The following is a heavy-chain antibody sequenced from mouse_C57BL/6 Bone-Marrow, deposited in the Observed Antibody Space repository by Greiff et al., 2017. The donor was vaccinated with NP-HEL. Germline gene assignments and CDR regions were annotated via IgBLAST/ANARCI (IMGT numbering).Heavy chain of an antibody. CDR1: GYAFTNYL. Sequence: VQLQQSGAELVRPGTSVKVSCKASGYAFTNYLIEWVKQRPGQGLEWIGVINPGSGGTNYNEKFQGKATLTADKSSSTSDMQRSILTSEDSAVYFCARSLDSSGYAWFAYWGQGTLVTVSA. CDR3: ARSLDSSGYAWFAY. D-gene: IGHD3-2*02. J-gene: IGHJ3*01. CDR2: INPGSGGT. V-gene: IGHV1-54*01.